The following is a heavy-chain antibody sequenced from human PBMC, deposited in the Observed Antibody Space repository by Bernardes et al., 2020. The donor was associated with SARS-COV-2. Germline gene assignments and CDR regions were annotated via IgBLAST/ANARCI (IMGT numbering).Heavy chain of an antibody. CDR1: GFTFSSYC. D-gene: IGHD3-3*01. J-gene: IGHJ4*02. Sequence: GSLRLSCSASGFTFSSYCMTWVRQAPGMGLEWVASINQDESEKYYVDSVKGRFTISRDNSKNSLYLQMNSLRPEDTALYYCARDFGGGENDYWGQGTLVTVAS. V-gene: IGHV3-7*03. CDR3: ARDFGGGENDY. CDR2: INQDESEK.